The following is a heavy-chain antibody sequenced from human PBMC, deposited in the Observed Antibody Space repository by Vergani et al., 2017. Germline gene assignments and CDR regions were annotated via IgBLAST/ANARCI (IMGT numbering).Heavy chain of an antibody. CDR3: ARARAGRQWLAASGFDS. Sequence: QVQLVQSGSEVKKPGAPVRVSCKASDYTFTNYGISWVRQAPGQGLEWMGWISAYNGDTNYAQKLHGRVTMTTDASTSTAYMELRSLRSDDTAVYYCARARAGRQWLAASGFDSWGQGTLVTVSS. J-gene: IGHJ4*02. CDR1: DYTFTNYG. CDR2: ISAYNGDT. D-gene: IGHD6-19*01. V-gene: IGHV1-18*01.